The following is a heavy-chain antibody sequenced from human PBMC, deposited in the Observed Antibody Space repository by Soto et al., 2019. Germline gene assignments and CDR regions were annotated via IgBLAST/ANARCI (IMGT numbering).Heavy chain of an antibody. J-gene: IGHJ6*02. CDR1: GYTFTSYG. CDR2: ISAYNGNT. Sequence: ASVKVSCKASGYTFTSYGISWVRQAPGQGLEWMGWISAYNGNTNYAQKLQGRVTMTTDTSTSTAYMELRSLRSDDTAVYYCARDQGYDFWSGLYYYYYYYGMDVWGQGTTVTVSS. V-gene: IGHV1-18*01. D-gene: IGHD3-3*01. CDR3: ARDQGYDFWSGLYYYYYYYGMDV.